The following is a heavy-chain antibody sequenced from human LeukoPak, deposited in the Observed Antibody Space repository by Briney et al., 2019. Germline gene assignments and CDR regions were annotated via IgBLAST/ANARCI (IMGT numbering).Heavy chain of an antibody. CDR1: GFTFNSYA. J-gene: IGHJ4*02. V-gene: IGHV3-23*01. CDR3: AKDRDDSGGYWPLGDI. Sequence: GGSLRLSCAASGFTFNSYAMSWVRQAPGKGLEWVSVISGSGTSTYYADSVKGRFTISRDNSKNTLYLQMNSLRAEDTAVYYCAKDRDDSGGYWPLGDIWGQGTLVTVSS. D-gene: IGHD3-22*01. CDR2: ISGSGTST.